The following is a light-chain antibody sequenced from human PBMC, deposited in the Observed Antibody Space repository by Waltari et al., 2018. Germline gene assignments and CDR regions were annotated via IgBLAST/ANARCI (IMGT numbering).Light chain of an antibody. V-gene: IGKV1-39*01. CDR1: QNIDNF. CDR2: AAS. Sequence: DIELTQSPSSLSASVGARVTITCRASQNIDNFLSWYQQISGKAPKILISAASTLQSGVPSRFSGGGSGTDFTLTITSLQPEDFATYYCQQTYNTPLTFGGGSRVEIK. CDR3: QQTYNTPLT. J-gene: IGKJ4*01.